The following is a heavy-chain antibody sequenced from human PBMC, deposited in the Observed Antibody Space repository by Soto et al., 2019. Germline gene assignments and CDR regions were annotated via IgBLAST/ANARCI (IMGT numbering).Heavy chain of an antibody. D-gene: IGHD6-13*01. V-gene: IGHV3-23*01. CDR2: ISRSGGTT. Sequence: GGSLRLCCAASGCTFSSYAMSWVRQAPVKGLDWVSAISRSGGTTYYADSVKGRFTISRDNSKNTLYLQMNSLRAEDTAVYYCAKVVGSSWHAGGWDYWRQGTPVTVSS. J-gene: IGHJ4*02. CDR3: AKVVGSSWHAGGWDY. CDR1: GCTFSSYA.